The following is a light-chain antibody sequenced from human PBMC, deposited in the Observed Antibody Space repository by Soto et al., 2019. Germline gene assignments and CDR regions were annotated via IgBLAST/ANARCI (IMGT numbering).Light chain of an antibody. Sequence: DVEMTQSPSTLPTSIGDRVTINCRASQNVSNWLAWYQQKPGKAPKLLIYKASRLESGVPSRFSAGGSGTDFTLTINSLQSDDFATYFCHQYSKESTFGQGTKLEIK. CDR3: HQYSKEST. CDR2: KAS. J-gene: IGKJ2*01. V-gene: IGKV1-5*03. CDR1: QNVSNW.